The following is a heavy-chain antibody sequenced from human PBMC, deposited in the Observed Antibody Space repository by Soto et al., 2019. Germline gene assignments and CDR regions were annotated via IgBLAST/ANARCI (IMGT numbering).Heavy chain of an antibody. CDR3: ARGRGEFDA. CDR2: VNHSGEA. Sequence: SGTLSLTCGVYGGSFSNYYWLWVRYPPGKGREWIGEVNHSGEATYTPSLQSRIPISLDTSNNQLSLNLRSVSAADTAVYYCARGRGEFDAWGQGTPVT. CDR1: GGSFSNYY. V-gene: IGHV4-34*01. D-gene: IGHD2-21*01. J-gene: IGHJ5*02.